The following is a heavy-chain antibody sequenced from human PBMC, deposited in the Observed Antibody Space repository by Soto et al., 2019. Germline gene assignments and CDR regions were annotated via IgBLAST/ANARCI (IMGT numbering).Heavy chain of an antibody. V-gene: IGHV1-18*01. J-gene: IGHJ4*02. CDR3: ARAGRGTYYYFDL. CDR2: ISGSTGNT. CDR1: GYMFTRYG. D-gene: IGHD1-26*01. Sequence: QVQLVQSGAEVKEPGASVKVSCRAFGYMFTRYGIIWVRQAPGQGLEWMGWISGSTGNTNYAEKVQGRVTMTTDTSTSTAFMEVRSLRSDDTAVYYCARAGRGTYYYFDLWGQGTLVTVSS.